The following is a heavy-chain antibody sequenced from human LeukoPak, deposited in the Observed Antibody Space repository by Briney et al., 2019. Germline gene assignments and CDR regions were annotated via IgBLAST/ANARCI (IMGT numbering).Heavy chain of an antibody. J-gene: IGHJ4*02. D-gene: IGHD2-2*01. CDR2: IYSGGST. Sequence: PGGSLRLSCAASGFTVSSNYMSWVRQAPGKWLEWVSVIYSGGSTYYADSVKGRFTISRHNSKNTLYLQMNSLRAEDTAVYYCARGGRGSYCSSTSCYADYWGQGTLVTVSS. CDR1: GFTVSSNY. V-gene: IGHV3-53*04. CDR3: ARGGRGSYCSSTSCYADY.